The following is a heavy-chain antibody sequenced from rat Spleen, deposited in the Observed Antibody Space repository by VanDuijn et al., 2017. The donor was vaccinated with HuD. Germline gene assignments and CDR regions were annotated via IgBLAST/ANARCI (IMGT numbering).Heavy chain of an antibody. CDR1: GFTFNNYW. Sequence: EVQLVESGGGLVQPGRSLKLSCVASGFTFNNYWMTWIRQAPGKGLEWVASISYDGGSTYYRDSVKGRFTISRDNAKSSLYLQMDSLRSEDTATYYCTTGILQWGVMDAWGQGASVTVSS. V-gene: IGHV5-31*01. D-gene: IGHD1-1*01. CDR2: ISYDGGST. CDR3: TTGILQWGVMDA. J-gene: IGHJ4*01.